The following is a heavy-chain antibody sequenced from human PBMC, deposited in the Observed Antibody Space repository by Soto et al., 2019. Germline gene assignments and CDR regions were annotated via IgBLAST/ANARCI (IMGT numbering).Heavy chain of an antibody. D-gene: IGHD3-9*01. Sequence: GGSLRLSCAASGFTFSSYAMHWVRQAPGKGLEWVAVISYDGSNKYYADSVKGRFTISRDNSKNTLYLQMNSLRAEGTAVYYCARNHYDIPSQFDYWGQGTLVTVSS. V-gene: IGHV3-30-3*01. CDR2: ISYDGSNK. J-gene: IGHJ4*02. CDR3: ARNHYDIPSQFDY. CDR1: GFTFSSYA.